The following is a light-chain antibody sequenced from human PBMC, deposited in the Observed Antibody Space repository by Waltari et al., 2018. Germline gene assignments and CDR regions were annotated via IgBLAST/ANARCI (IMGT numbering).Light chain of an antibody. V-gene: IGKV1-NL1*01. CDR2: AAT. CDR1: QGISNS. Sequence: DIQMTQSPSSLSASVGDRVTITCRASQGISNSLAWYQQKPGKAPKLLLYAATRLESGVPSRIGGRESGSDYTLTISRLQPEDFATYCWQQYYSTPTFGQGTKLEI. J-gene: IGKJ2*01. CDR3: QQYYSTPT.